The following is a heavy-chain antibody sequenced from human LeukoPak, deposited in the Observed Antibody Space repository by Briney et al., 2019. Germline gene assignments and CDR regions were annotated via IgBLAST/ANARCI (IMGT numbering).Heavy chain of an antibody. V-gene: IGHV4-59*01. J-gene: IGHJ4*02. Sequence: SETLSLTCTVSGGPISSYYWSWIRQPPGKGLEWIGYIYYSGSTDYNPSLKSRVTISVDTSKNQFSLKLSSVTAADTAVYYCARASSWYNFDYWGQGTLVTVSS. CDR3: ARASSWYNFDY. D-gene: IGHD6-13*01. CDR2: IYYSGST. CDR1: GGPISSYY.